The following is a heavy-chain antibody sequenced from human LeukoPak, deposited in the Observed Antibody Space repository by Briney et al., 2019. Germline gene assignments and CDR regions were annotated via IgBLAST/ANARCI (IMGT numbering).Heavy chain of an antibody. CDR2: IIPIFGTA. D-gene: IGHD3-3*01. CDR3: AREFRFLEWPERYFDL. J-gene: IGHJ2*01. CDR1: GGTFSSYA. Sequence: SVKVSCKASGGTFSSYAISWVRQAPGQGLEWMGGIIPIFGTANYAQKFQGRVTNTADESTSTAYMELSSLRSEDTAVYYCAREFRFLEWPERYFDLWGRGTLVTVSS. V-gene: IGHV1-69*13.